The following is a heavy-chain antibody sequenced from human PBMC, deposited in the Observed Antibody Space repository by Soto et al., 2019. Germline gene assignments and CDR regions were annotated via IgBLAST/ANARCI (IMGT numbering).Heavy chain of an antibody. J-gene: IGHJ4*02. CDR2: LSDNGGST. V-gene: IGHV3-23*01. CDR1: GFTFSSYA. Sequence: EVQLLESGGGLVQPGGSLRLSCAASGFTFSSYAMSWVRQAPGKGLEWVSTLSDNGGSTYYADSVKGRFTISRDNSKNTLYLQMNSLRAEDTAVYYCAKDSTMVRGVILDSFDYWGQGTLVTFSS. CDR3: AKDSTMVRGVILDSFDY. D-gene: IGHD3-10*01.